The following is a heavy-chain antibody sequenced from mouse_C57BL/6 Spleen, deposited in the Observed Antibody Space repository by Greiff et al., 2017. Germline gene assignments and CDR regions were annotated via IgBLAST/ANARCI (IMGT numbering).Heavy chain of an antibody. J-gene: IGHJ3*01. CDR1: GYTFTDYY. CDR2: INPYNGGT. D-gene: IGHD2-4*01. V-gene: IGHV1-19*01. CDR3: LYDYDFLAY. Sequence: EVQLQQSGPVLVKPGASVKMSCKASGYTFTDYYMNWVKQSHGKSLEWIGVINPYNGGTSYNQKFKGKATLTVDKSSSTAYMELNSLTSEDSAVYYCLYDYDFLAYWGQGTLVTVSA.